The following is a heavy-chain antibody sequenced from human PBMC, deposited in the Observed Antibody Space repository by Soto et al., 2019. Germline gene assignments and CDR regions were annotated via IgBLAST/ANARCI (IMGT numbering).Heavy chain of an antibody. J-gene: IGHJ4*02. CDR1: GGSISSSSYY. CDR3: ARHENPLEPGDY. V-gene: IGHV4-39*01. Sequence: SETLSLTCTVSGGSISSSSYYWGWIRQPPGKGLEWIGSIYYSGSTYYNPSLKSRVTISVDTSKNQFSLKLSSVTAADTAVYYCARHENPLEPGDYWGQGTLVTVSS. D-gene: IGHD1-1*01. CDR2: IYYSGST.